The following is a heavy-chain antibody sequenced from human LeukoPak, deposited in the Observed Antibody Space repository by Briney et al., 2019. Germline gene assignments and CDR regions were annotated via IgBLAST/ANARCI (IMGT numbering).Heavy chain of an antibody. CDR1: GFTFTNYW. Sequence: PGGSLRLSCAASGFTFTNYWMHWARQAPGKGLVWVSRINSDESDTNYADSVKGRFTISRDNARNTVYLQMDSLRAEDTAVYYCARGWVPSDITLKWGQGTMVTVSS. V-gene: IGHV3-74*01. J-gene: IGHJ3*01. CDR2: INSDESDT. CDR3: ARGWVPSDITLK. D-gene: IGHD3-22*01.